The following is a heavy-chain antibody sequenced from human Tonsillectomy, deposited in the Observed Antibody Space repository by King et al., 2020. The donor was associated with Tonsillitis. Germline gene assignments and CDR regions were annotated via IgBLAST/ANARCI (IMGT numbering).Heavy chain of an antibody. V-gene: IGHV1-69*01. Sequence: QLVQSGAEVKKPGSSVKISCKAYGGTFSSSSFSWLRQAPEEGLEWMGGVIPLFGRPNYAEKFQGRLRISADESTTTAYMELSRLRSDDTAVFYCATSPFTAYHFDYWGQGTLVTVSS. CDR1: GGTFSSSS. D-gene: IGHD3-16*01. J-gene: IGHJ4*02. CDR2: VIPLFGRP. CDR3: ATSPFTAYHFDY.